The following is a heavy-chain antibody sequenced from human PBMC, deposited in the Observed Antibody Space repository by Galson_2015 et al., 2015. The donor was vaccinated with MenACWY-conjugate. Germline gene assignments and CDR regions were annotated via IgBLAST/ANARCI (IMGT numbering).Heavy chain of an antibody. V-gene: IGHV3-74*01. CDR1: GFTFSSYW. J-gene: IGHJ4*02. D-gene: IGHD2-15*01. CDR3: ARREGYCSGGTCYFDY. Sequence: SLRLSCAASGFTFSSYWMHWVRQAPGKGLVWVSRINSDGSSTTYADSVKGRFTISRDNAKNTLYLQMNSLRAEDTAVYYCARREGYCSGGTCYFDYWGQGTLVSVSS. CDR2: INSDGSST.